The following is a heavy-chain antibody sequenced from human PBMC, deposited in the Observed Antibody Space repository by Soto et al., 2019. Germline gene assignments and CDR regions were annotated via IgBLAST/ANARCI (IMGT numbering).Heavy chain of an antibody. J-gene: IGHJ6*02. V-gene: IGHV3-11*01. CDR1: GLTFSDCY. CDR2: ISRSGSSI. D-gene: IGHD3-10*01. Sequence: QVQLVESGGGLVKPGGSLRLSCAASGLTFSDCYMKWIRQAPGKGLEWVSYISRSGSSINYADSVKGRFTISRDNAKNSLYLQMNSLRAEDTAMYYCARVRFGEWGYAMDVWGQGTTVTVSS. CDR3: ARVRFGEWGYAMDV.